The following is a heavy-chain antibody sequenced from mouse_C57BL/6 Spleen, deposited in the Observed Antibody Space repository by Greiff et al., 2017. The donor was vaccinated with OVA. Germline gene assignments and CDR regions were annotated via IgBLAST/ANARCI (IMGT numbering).Heavy chain of an antibody. Sequence: DVKLVESGGGLVQPGGSLSLSCAASGFTFTDYYMSWVRQPPGKALEWLGFIRNKANGYTTEYSASVKGRFTISRDNSQSILYLQMNALRAEDSATYYCARKYSNYVGDYFDYWGQGTTLTVSS. CDR3: ARKYSNYVGDYFDY. D-gene: IGHD2-5*01. CDR1: GFTFTDYY. J-gene: IGHJ2*01. CDR2: IRNKANGYTT. V-gene: IGHV7-3*01.